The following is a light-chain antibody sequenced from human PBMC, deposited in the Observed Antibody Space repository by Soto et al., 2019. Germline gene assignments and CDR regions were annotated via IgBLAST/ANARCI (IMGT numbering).Light chain of an antibody. CDR3: QQRTNWLYT. CDR2: DAS. J-gene: IGKJ2*01. Sequence: EIVLTQSPATLSLSPGERATLSCRASQSVSTYLAWYQQKPGQAPRLLIHDASNRASGVPARFSGSGSGTDFPLTISSLEPEDCAVYYCQQRTNWLYTFGQGTKLEIK. V-gene: IGKV3-11*01. CDR1: QSVSTY.